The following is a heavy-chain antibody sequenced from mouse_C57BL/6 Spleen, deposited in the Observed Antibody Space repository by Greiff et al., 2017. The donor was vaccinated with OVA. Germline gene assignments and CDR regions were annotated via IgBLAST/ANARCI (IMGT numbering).Heavy chain of an antibody. J-gene: IGHJ3*01. V-gene: IGHV1-69*01. CDR3: ERSDGSSYEAWFAY. CDR2: IDPSDSYT. CDR1: GYTFTSYW. D-gene: IGHD1-1*01. Sequence: QVQLQQPGAELVMPGASVKLSCKASGYTFTSYWMHWVKQRPGQGLEWIGEIDPSDSYTNYNQKFKGKSTLTVDKSSSTAYMQLSSLTSEDSAVYYCERSDGSSYEAWFAYWGQGTLVTVSA.